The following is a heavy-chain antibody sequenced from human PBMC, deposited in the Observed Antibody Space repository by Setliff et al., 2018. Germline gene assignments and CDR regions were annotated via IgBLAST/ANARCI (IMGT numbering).Heavy chain of an antibody. D-gene: IGHD1-1*01. CDR2: INHSGST. Sequence: PSETLSLTCAVYGGSFSGYYWSWVRQPPGKGLEWIGEINHSGSTNYNPSLKSRVTISVDTSKSQFSLRLNSVTAADTAVYYCARTGTYMYFDYWGRGTLVTVSS. V-gene: IGHV4-34*01. CDR1: GGSFSGYY. CDR3: ARTGTYMYFDY. J-gene: IGHJ4*02.